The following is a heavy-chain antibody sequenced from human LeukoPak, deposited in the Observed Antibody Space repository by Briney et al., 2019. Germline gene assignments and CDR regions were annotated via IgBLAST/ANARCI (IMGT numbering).Heavy chain of an antibody. CDR2: IRHDGSNK. CDR1: GFTFSTYG. V-gene: IGHV3-30*02. CDR3: AKDVGNDLTGYYNWFDP. Sequence: GGSLRLSCAASGFTFSTYGMHWVRQDPGKGLEWVTFIRHDGSNKYYAQSVKGRFTISRDNSKNTLYLQMSSLRAEDTAVYYCAKDVGNDLTGYYNWFDPWGQGTLVTVSS. D-gene: IGHD3-9*01. J-gene: IGHJ5*02.